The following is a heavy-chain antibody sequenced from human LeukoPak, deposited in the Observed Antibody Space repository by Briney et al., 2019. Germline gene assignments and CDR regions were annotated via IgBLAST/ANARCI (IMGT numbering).Heavy chain of an antibody. CDR1: GGSISSSSYY. CDR2: IYYSGST. CDR3: TSNPLYGSGSYYPVLH. D-gene: IGHD3-10*01. J-gene: IGHJ4*02. Sequence: PSETLSLTCTVSGGSISSSSYYWGWIRQPPGKGLEWIGSIYYSGSTYYNPSLKSRVTISVDRSKNQFSLKLSSVTAADTAVYYCTSNPLYGSGSYYPVLHWGQGTLVTVSS. V-gene: IGHV4-39*07.